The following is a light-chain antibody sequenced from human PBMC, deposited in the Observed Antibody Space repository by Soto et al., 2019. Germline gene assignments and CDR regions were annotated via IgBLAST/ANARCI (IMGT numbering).Light chain of an antibody. CDR3: QQYNNWPRIT. V-gene: IGKV3D-15*01. CDR2: GAS. CDR1: QSVSSSY. Sequence: EIVLTQSPATLSSFPGDRVTLSCGASQSVSSSYLAWYQQKPGQAPRLLIYGASNRATGIPDRFSGGGSGTEFTLTISSLQSEDFAVYYCQQYNNWPRITFGQGTRLEIK. J-gene: IGKJ5*01.